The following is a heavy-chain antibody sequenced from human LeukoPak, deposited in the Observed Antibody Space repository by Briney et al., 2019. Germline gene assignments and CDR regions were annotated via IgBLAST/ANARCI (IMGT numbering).Heavy chain of an antibody. CDR1: GFSISNSA. CDR3: AKGAYDYIEMGYFDY. D-gene: IGHD5-12*01. J-gene: IGHJ4*02. V-gene: IGHV3-23*01. CDR2: IVASSGST. Sequence: PPGGPLRLSCAASGFSISNSAMSWVRQAPGKALEGVSLIVASSGSTFYADSVKGRFTISRDSSKNTLYLQMNSLRAEDMAVYYCAKGAYDYIEMGYFDYWGQGTLVTVSS.